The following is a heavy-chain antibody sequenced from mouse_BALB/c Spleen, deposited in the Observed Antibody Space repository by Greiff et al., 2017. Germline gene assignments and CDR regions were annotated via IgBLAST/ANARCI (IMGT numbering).Heavy chain of an antibody. D-gene: IGHD2-4*01. J-gene: IGHJ1*01. CDR1: GFTFSSYT. Sequence: EVKLMESGGGLVKPGGSLKLSCAASGFTFSSYTMSWVRQTPEKRLEWVATISSGGGNTYYPDSVKGRFTISRDNAKNNLYLQMSSLRSEDTALYYCASGITGYIDDWGAGTTVTVSS. V-gene: IGHV5-9*03. CDR3: ASGITGYIDD. CDR2: ISSGGGNT.